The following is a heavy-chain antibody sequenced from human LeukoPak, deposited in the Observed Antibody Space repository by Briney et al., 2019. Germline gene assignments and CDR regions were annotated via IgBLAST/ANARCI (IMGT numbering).Heavy chain of an antibody. CDR3: ARVGALSSSWLLY. Sequence: GGSLRLSCAASGFTLSSYRMNWVRQAPGKGLEWVSYISSSSSTIYYADSVKGRFTISRDNAKNSLYLQMNSLRAEDTAVYFCARVGALSSSWLLYWGQGTLVTVSS. J-gene: IGHJ4*02. D-gene: IGHD6-13*01. CDR1: GFTLSSYR. V-gene: IGHV3-48*04. CDR2: ISSSSSTI.